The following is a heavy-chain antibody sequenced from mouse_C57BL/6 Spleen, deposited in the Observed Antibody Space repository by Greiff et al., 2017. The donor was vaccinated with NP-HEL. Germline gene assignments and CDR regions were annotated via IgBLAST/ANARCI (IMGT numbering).Heavy chain of an antibody. CDR1: GYTFTNYW. Sequence: QVQLKQSGAELVRPGTSVKMSCKASGYTFTNYWIGWAKQRPGHGLEWIGDIYPGGGYTNYNEKFKGKATLTADKSSSTAYMQFSSLTSEDSAIYYCARSAYYSNYDFDYWGQGTTLTVSS. J-gene: IGHJ2*01. CDR3: ARSAYYSNYDFDY. V-gene: IGHV1-63*01. D-gene: IGHD2-5*01. CDR2: IYPGGGYT.